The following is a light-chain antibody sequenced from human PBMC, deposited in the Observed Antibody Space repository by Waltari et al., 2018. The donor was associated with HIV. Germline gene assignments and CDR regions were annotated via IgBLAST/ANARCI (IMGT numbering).Light chain of an antibody. J-gene: IGLJ3*02. Sequence: QSVLTQPPSVSGAPGQTVTISCTGSSSNIGAAYDVHWYQQVPGTAPKLLIYANTYRPAGGPDRFSGSKSGTSASLAISGLQTEDEADYYCQSYVSSVNVVFGGGTRVTVL. CDR1: SSNIGAAYD. V-gene: IGLV1-40*01. CDR3: QSYVSSVNVV. CDR2: ANT.